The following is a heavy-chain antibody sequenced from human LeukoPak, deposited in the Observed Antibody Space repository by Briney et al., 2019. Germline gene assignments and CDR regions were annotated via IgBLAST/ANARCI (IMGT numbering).Heavy chain of an antibody. J-gene: IGHJ4*02. CDR2: IYYSGST. Sequence: WETLSLTCTVSGGSINSNSYYWGWIRQPPGKGLEWIANIYYSGSTSYNPSLRSRVTISVDTSKNQFSLRLTSVTAADTAVYYCARADNLFDSSGYYWTVWGQGTLVTVSS. CDR1: GGSINSNSYY. D-gene: IGHD3-22*01. V-gene: IGHV4-39*07. CDR3: ARADNLFDSSGYYWTV.